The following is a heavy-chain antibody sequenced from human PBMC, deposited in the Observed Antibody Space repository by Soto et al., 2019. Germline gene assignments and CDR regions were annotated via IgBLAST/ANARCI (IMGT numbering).Heavy chain of an antibody. D-gene: IGHD3-22*01. CDR1: GFTFSRYG. CDR2: ISYDGSNK. V-gene: IGHV3-30*18. CDR3: AKTSGYYDSSGYPNLFDY. J-gene: IGHJ4*02. Sequence: QVQLVESGGGVVQPGRSLRLSCAASGFTFSRYGMHWVRQAPGKGLEWVAVISYDGSNKYYADSVKGRFTISRDNSKNTLYLQMNSLRAEDTAVYYCAKTSGYYDSSGYPNLFDYWGQGTLVTVSS.